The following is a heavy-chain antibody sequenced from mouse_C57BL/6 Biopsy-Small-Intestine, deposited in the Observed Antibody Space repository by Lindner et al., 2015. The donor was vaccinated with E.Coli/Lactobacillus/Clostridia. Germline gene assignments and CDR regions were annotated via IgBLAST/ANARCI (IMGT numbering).Heavy chain of an antibody. CDR3: ARRFYYGSFDY. V-gene: IGHV1-9*01. J-gene: IGHJ2*01. CDR2: NVPGSAST. CDR1: GYTFTGYW. Sequence: QLQESGAELMKPGASVKLSCKAAGYTFTGYWIEWVKQRPGQGLEWIGENVPGSASTNFNEKFKGKATFTADSSSNTAYMQLSSLTPEDSAIYYCARRFYYGSFDYWGQGTTLTVSS. D-gene: IGHD1-1*01.